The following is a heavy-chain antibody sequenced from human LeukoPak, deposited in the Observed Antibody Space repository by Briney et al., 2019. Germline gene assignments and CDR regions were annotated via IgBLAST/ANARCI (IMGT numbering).Heavy chain of an antibody. CDR2: INPNSGGT. J-gene: IGHJ6*02. Sequence: GASVKVSCKASGYTFTGYYMHWVRQAPGQGLEWMGWINPNSGGTNYAQKFQGRVTMTRDTSISTAYMELSRLRSDDTAVYYCARSEVQLDRGPYHYYYGMDVWGQGTTVTVSS. D-gene: IGHD1-1*01. CDR3: ARSEVQLDRGPYHYYYGMDV. CDR1: GYTFTGYY. V-gene: IGHV1-2*02.